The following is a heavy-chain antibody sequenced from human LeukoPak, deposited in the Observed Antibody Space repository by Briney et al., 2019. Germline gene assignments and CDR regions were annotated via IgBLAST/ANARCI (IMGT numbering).Heavy chain of an antibody. CDR3: ARDLEYYYDSSGYYSFDP. V-gene: IGHV4-34*01. CDR2: INHSRST. J-gene: IGHJ5*02. Sequence: SETLSLTCAVYGGSFSSYYWSWIRQPPGKGLEWIGEINHSRSTSYNPSLKSRVTISVDTSKNQFSLKLSSVTAADTAVYYCARDLEYYYDSSGYYSFDPWGQGTLVTVSS. D-gene: IGHD3-22*01. CDR1: GGSFSSYY.